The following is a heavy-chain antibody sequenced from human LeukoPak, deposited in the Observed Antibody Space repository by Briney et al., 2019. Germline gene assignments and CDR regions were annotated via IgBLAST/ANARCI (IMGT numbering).Heavy chain of an antibody. V-gene: IGHV4-34*01. CDR2: INHSGST. Sequence: SETLSLTCAVYVGSFSGYYWSLIRQPPGKGLEWIGEINHSGSTNYNPSLKSRVTISVDTSKNQFSLKLSSVTAADTAVYYCALRSWLVRPFDYWGQGTLVTVSS. CDR1: VGSFSGYY. J-gene: IGHJ4*02. D-gene: IGHD6-19*01. CDR3: ALRSWLVRPFDY.